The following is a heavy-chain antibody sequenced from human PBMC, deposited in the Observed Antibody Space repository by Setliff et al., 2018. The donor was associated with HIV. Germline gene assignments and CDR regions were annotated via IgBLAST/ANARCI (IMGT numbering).Heavy chain of an antibody. Sequence: SETLSLTCAVYGGSFSGYYWSWIRQPPGKGLEWIGEINHSGSTNYNPSLKSRVTISVDTSKNQFSLKLSSVTAADTAVYYCARSPIAAGTTTTSARTNWFDPWGQGTLVTVSS. J-gene: IGHJ5*02. CDR2: INHSGST. CDR3: ARSPIAAGTTTTSARTNWFDP. D-gene: IGHD6-13*01. CDR1: GGSFSGYY. V-gene: IGHV4-34*01.